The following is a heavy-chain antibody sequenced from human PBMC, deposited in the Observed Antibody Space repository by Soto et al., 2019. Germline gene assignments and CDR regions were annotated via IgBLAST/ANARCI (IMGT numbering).Heavy chain of an antibody. J-gene: IGHJ5*01. V-gene: IGHV4-34*04. CDR2: INHRGTT. D-gene: IGHD2-21*01. Sequence: QVQLQQWGTGLLKPSETLSLHCAVYGESLRGYYWSWIRQTPAMGLEWIGEINHRGTTNHVSSLKSVAIISIDTSKNQVSLRLNYVTAADTAVYYCARGYPRSILSTSLTTSYWFDSWGQGTLVTVSS. CDR3: ARGYPRSILSTSLTTSYWFDS. CDR1: GESLRGYY.